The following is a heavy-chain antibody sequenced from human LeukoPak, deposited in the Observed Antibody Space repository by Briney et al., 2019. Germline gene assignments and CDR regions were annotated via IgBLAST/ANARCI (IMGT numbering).Heavy chain of an antibody. CDR3: TRLGVPAAPDY. D-gene: IGHD2-2*01. Sequence: GGSLRLSCAASGFTFIGSAMHWVRQASGKGLEWVGRIRSKANSYATAYAASVKGRFTISRDDSKNTAYLQMNSLKTEDTAVYYCTRLGVPAAPDYWGQGTLVTVSS. CDR1: GFTFIGSA. CDR2: IRSKANSYAT. J-gene: IGHJ4*02. V-gene: IGHV3-73*01.